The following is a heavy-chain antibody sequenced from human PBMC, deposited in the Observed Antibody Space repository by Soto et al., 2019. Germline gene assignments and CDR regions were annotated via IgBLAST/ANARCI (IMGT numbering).Heavy chain of an antibody. CDR1: GLTFRDHG. V-gene: IGHV3-23*01. CDR2: ISDSGVNT. Sequence: GGSRRLSCTTSGLTFRDHGMTGGRQAPDKGLEWVSTISDSGVNTHYADSVRGRFTISRDNSRNTLYLQMNSLRGEDTAVYYCVSWVSAHFDYWGQGTVVTVSS. J-gene: IGHJ4*02. D-gene: IGHD2-8*01. CDR3: VSWVSAHFDY.